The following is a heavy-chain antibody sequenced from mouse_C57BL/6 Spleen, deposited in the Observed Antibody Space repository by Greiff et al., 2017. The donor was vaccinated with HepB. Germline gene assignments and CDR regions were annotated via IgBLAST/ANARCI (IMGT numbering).Heavy chain of an antibody. CDR2: IYPGSVST. D-gene: IGHD1-1*01. V-gene: IGHV1-55*01. J-gene: IGHJ2*01. CDR3: ARRRGYGYFDY. CDR1: GYTFTSYW. Sequence: QVQLQHPGAELVKPGASVKMSCKASGYTFTSYWITWVKQRPGQGLEWIGDIYPGSVSTNYNEKFKIKSTLTVDTSSSTAYMQISSLTSEDSAVYYCARRRGYGYFDYWGQGTTLTVAS.